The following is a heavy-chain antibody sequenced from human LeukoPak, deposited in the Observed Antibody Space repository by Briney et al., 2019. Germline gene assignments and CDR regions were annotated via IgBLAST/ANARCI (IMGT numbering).Heavy chain of an antibody. Sequence: GASVKVSCKVSGYTLTELSMHWVRQAPGKGLEWMGGFDPEDGETIYAQKFQGRVTMTEDTSTDTAYMELSSLRSEDTAVYYCATAPFQVLEWLLFLYWGQGTLVTVSS. CDR2: FDPEDGET. J-gene: IGHJ4*02. V-gene: IGHV1-24*01. CDR1: GYTLTELS. D-gene: IGHD3-3*01. CDR3: ATAPFQVLEWLLFLY.